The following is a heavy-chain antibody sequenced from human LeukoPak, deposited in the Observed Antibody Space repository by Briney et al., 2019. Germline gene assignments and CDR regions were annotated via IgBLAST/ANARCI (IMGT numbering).Heavy chain of an antibody. CDR1: GFTFSSYG. CDR2: IWYDGSNK. Sequence: GGSLRLSCAASGFTFSSYGMHWVRQAPGKGLEWVAVIWYDGSNKYYADSVKGRFTISRDNSKNTLYLQMNSLRTEDTAVYYCAKDRLGTPLIDYWGQGTLVTVSS. V-gene: IGHV3-30*02. J-gene: IGHJ4*02. D-gene: IGHD1-14*01. CDR3: AKDRLGTPLIDY.